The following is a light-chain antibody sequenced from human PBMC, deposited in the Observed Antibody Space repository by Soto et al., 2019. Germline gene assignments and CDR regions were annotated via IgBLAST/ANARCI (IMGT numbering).Light chain of an antibody. J-gene: IGKJ2*03. CDR3: QQYGNPPPYS. CDR2: GAS. CDR1: QSVSRSL. Sequence: EIVLTQSPGTLSLSPGERATLSCRASQSVSRSLLAWYQQKPGQAPRLLIYGASTRATGIADRFNGSGSGTDLTLTISRLEPEDFAVYYCQQYGNPPPYSFGQGTQLEIK. V-gene: IGKV3-20*01.